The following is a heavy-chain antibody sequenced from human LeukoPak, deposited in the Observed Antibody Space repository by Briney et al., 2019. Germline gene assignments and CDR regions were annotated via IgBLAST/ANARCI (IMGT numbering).Heavy chain of an antibody. CDR2: ISSSSSYT. D-gene: IGHD3-10*01. CDR1: GFTFSDYY. CDR3: AREGGYGSGRGWFDP. J-gene: IGHJ5*02. Sequence: GGSLRLSCAASGFTFSDYYMTWIRQAPGKGLEWVSYISSSSSYTEYADSVKDRFTISRDNAKNSVYLQMNSLRADDTAVYYCAREGGYGSGRGWFDPWGQGTLVTVSS. V-gene: IGHV3-11*05.